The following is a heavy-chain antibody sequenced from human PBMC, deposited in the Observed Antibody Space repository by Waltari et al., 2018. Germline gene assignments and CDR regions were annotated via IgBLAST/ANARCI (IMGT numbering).Heavy chain of an antibody. Sequence: QVQLQQWGAGLLKPSETLSLTCAVYGGSFSGYYWSWIRPPPGKGLEWNGEINHSGSTNYNPSLKSRVTISVDTSKNQFSLKLSSVTAADTAVYYCASRYYYDSSGYYPIYYFDCWGQGTLVTVSS. CDR3: ASRYYYDSSGYYPIYYFDC. V-gene: IGHV4-34*01. J-gene: IGHJ4*02. CDR2: INHSGST. CDR1: GGSFSGYY. D-gene: IGHD3-22*01.